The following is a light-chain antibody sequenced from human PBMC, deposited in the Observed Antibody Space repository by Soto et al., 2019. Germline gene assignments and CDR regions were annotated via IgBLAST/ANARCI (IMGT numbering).Light chain of an antibody. V-gene: IGLV2-14*01. CDR2: DVS. CDR1: SSDVGGYNY. Sequence: QSVLTHPASVSGSPGQSITISCTGTSSDVGGYNYVSWYQQHPGKAPKLMIYDVSNRPSGVSNRFSGSKSGNTASLTISGLQAEDEADYYCSSYTSSSTSVVFGGGTQLTVL. CDR3: SSYTSSSTSVV. J-gene: IGLJ2*01.